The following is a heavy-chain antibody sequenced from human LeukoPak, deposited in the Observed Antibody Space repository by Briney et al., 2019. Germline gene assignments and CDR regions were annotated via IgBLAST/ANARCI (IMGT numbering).Heavy chain of an antibody. J-gene: IGHJ6*02. D-gene: IGHD3-9*01. Sequence: GGSLRLSCAASGFTFTTYAMAWVRQAPGKGLEWVSAISGSGGSTYYADSVKGRFTISRDNSKNTLYMQMKSLRAEDTALYYCAKDLSYGMDVWGQGTTVTVSS. CDR3: AKDLSYGMDV. CDR1: GFTFTTYA. CDR2: ISGSGGST. V-gene: IGHV3-23*01.